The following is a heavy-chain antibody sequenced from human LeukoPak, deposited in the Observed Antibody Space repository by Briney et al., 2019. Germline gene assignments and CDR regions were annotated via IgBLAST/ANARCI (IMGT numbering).Heavy chain of an antibody. CDR1: GFTFGDYA. Sequence: GGSLRLSCAASGFTFGDYAMHWVRQAPGKGLEWVSGISWNSGSIGYADSVKGRFTISRDNAKNSLYLQMNSLRAEDTAVYYCARESFIVIAGYFHYYGMDVWGQGTTVTVSS. CDR2: ISWNSGSI. CDR3: ARESFIVIAGYFHYYGMDV. D-gene: IGHD2/OR15-2a*01. V-gene: IGHV3-9*01. J-gene: IGHJ6*02.